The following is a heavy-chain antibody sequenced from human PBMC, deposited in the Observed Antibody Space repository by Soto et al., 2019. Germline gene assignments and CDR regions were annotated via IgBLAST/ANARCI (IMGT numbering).Heavy chain of an antibody. V-gene: IGHV5-51*01. D-gene: IGHD4-4*01. Sequence: PGESQKISCQGSGYSFTSYGIGWVRQMPGKGLEWMGIIYPGDSDTRYSPSFQGQVTISADKSISTAYLQWSSLKASDTAMYYCARLGNPNYYYYYGMDVWGQGTTVTVSS. CDR2: IYPGDSDT. CDR1: GYSFTSYG. CDR3: ARLGNPNYYYYYGMDV. J-gene: IGHJ6*02.